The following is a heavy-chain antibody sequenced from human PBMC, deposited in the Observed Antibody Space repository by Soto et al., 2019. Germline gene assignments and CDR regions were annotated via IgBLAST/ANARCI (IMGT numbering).Heavy chain of an antibody. V-gene: IGHV3-23*01. CDR1: GVTFSSYG. Sequence: GGSLRLSCAASGVTFSSYGMSWVRQAPGKGLEWVSRISGSGASTYYADSVKGRLTISRDNSKSMLYLQMNSLRAEDTAVYYCSKDQHCSGGSCNGMDVWGQGTTVTVSS. J-gene: IGHJ6*02. CDR3: SKDQHCSGGSCNGMDV. D-gene: IGHD2-15*01. CDR2: ISGSGAST.